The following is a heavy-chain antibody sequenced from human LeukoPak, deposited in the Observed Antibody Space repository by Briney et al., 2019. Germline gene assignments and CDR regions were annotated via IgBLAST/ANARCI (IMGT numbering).Heavy chain of an antibody. CDR1: GYTLTELS. D-gene: IGHD3-22*01. CDR2: FDPEDGET. Sequence: ASVKVSCKVSGYTLTELSMHWVRQAPGKGLEWMGGFDPEDGETIYAQKFQGRVTMTEDTSTDTAYMELSRLRSDDTAVYYCARAEVVVTYFDYWGQGTLVTVSS. CDR3: ARAEVVVTYFDY. V-gene: IGHV1-24*01. J-gene: IGHJ4*02.